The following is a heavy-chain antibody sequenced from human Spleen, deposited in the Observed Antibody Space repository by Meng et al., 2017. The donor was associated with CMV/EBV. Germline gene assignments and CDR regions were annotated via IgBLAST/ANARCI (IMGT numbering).Heavy chain of an antibody. D-gene: IGHD1-26*01. CDR1: GGSFSGYY. V-gene: IGHV4-34*01. J-gene: IGHJ4*02. CDR3: ARGKRVGAYFDY. CDR2: INHSGST. Sequence: QVQLPQWGAGLLKPSETLSLAGAVYGGSFSGYYWSWIRQPPGKGLEWIGEINHSGSTNYNPSLKSRVTISVDTSKNQFSLKLSSVTAADTAVYYCARGKRVGAYFDYWGQGTLVTVSS.